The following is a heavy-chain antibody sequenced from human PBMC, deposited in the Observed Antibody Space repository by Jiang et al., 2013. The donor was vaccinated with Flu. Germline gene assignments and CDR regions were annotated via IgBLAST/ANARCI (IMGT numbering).Heavy chain of an antibody. CDR3: ARDGRAMGYCSGGSCYTPFDY. D-gene: IGHD2-15*01. Sequence: SCKASGYTFTGYYMHWVRQAPGQGLEWMGWINPNSGGTNYAQKFQGWVTMTRDTSISTAYMELSRLRSDDTAVYYCARDGRAMGYCSGGSCYTPFDYWGQGTLVTVSS. CDR2: INPNSGGT. J-gene: IGHJ4*02. CDR1: GYTFTGYY. V-gene: IGHV1-2*04.